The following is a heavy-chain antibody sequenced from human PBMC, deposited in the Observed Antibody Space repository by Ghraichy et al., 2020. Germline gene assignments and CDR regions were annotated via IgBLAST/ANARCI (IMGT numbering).Heavy chain of an antibody. CDR2: IIPIFGTA. CDR3: ARDGTGYCSGGSCYSGFDY. Sequence: SVKVSCKASGGTFSSYAISWVRQAPGQGLEWMGGIIPIFGTANYAQKFQGRVTITADKSTSTAYMELSSLRSEDTAVYYCARDGTGYCSGGSCYSGFDYWGQGTLVTVSS. CDR1: GGTFSSYA. J-gene: IGHJ4*02. D-gene: IGHD2-15*01. V-gene: IGHV1-69*06.